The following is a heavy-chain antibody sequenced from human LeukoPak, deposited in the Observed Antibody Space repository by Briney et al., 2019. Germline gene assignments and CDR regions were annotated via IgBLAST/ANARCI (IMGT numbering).Heavy chain of an antibody. CDR3: ARARKDSSSWYEWFDP. CDR1: GYTFTSYG. CDR2: ISAYNGNT. J-gene: IGHJ5*02. Sequence: GASVKVSCKASGYTFTSYGISWVRQAPGQGLEWMGWISAYNGNTNYAQKLQGRVTMTTDTSTSTAYMELRSLRSDDTAVYYCARARKDSSSWYEWFDPWGQGTLVTVSS. D-gene: IGHD6-13*01. V-gene: IGHV1-18*01.